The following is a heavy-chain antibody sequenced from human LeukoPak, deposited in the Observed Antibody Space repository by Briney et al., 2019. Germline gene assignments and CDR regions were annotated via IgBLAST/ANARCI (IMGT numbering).Heavy chain of an antibody. J-gene: IGHJ4*02. V-gene: IGHV3-23*01. CDR2: ISGSGDST. CDR1: GFTSSSYA. D-gene: IGHD3-22*01. Sequence: GGSLRLSCAVSGFTSSSYAMSWVRQAPGKGLEWVSGISGSGDSTYYADSVKGRFTISRDNSKNTLYLQMNSLRAEDTAVYYCAKKSYYYDSTGYYDYWGQGTLVTVSS. CDR3: AKKSYYYDSTGYYDY.